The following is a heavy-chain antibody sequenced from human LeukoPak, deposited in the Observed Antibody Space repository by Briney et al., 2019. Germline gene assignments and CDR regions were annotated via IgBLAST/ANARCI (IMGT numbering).Heavy chain of an antibody. CDR3: ARVYDSSGYLYWYFDL. CDR1: GGSVSSGSYY. D-gene: IGHD3-22*01. J-gene: IGHJ2*01. V-gene: IGHV4-61*01. CDR2: IYYSGNT. Sequence: SETLSLTCTISGGSVSSGSYYWSWIRQPPGKGLEWIGYIYYSGNTNYNPSLKSRVTISVDTSKNQFSLKLNSVTAADTAVYYCARVYDSSGYLYWYFDLWGRGTLVTVSS.